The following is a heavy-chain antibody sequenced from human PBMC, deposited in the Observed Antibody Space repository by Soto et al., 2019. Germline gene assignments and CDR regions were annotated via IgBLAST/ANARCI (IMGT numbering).Heavy chain of an antibody. CDR3: ARYEQQQRVSGYFDY. CDR1: GGTFSSYA. V-gene: IGHV1-69*01. J-gene: IGHJ4*02. D-gene: IGHD6-13*01. CDR2: SIPIFGTA. Sequence: QVQLVQSGAEVKKPGSSVKVSCKASGGTFSSYAISWVRQAPGQGLEWMGGSIPIFGTANYAQKFQGRVTITADESTGTAYMELRSLRSEDTAVYYWARYEQQQRVSGYFDYWGQGTLGTVSS.